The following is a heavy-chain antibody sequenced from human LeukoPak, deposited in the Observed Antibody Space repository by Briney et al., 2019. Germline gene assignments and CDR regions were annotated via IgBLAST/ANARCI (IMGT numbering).Heavy chain of an antibody. D-gene: IGHD6-19*01. CDR1: GYTLTELS. CDR3: ATDSIAVAGMYYYYGMDV. V-gene: IGHV1-24*01. J-gene: IGHJ6*04. Sequence: ASVKVSCKVSGYTLTELSMHWVRQAPGKGLEWMGGFDPEDGETIYAQKFQGRVTMTEDTSTDTAYMELSSLRSEDTAVYYCATDSIAVAGMYYYYGMDVWGKGTTVTVSS. CDR2: FDPEDGET.